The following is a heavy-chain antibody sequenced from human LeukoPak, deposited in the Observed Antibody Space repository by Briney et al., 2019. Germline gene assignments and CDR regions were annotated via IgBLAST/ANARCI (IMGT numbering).Heavy chain of an antibody. CDR3: AKESQSAACDY. CDR2: ISSSSSYI. V-gene: IGHV3-21*04. Sequence: GGSLRLSCAASGFTFSSYSMNWVRQAPGKGLEWVSSISSSSSYIYYADSVKGRFTISRDNSKNTLYLQMNSLRAEDTAVYYCAKESQSAACDYWGQGTLVTVSS. CDR1: GFTFSSYS. D-gene: IGHD2-2*01. J-gene: IGHJ4*02.